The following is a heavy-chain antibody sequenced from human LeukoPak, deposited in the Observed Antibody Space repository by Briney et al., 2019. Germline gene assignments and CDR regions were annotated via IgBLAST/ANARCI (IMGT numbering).Heavy chain of an antibody. Sequence: SETLSLTCTVSGGSISSYYWSWIRQPPGKGLEWIGCIYYSGSTNYNPSLKSRVTISVDTSKNQFSLKLSSVTAADTAVYCCARQGGGFWYFDLWGRGTLVTVSS. CDR3: ARQGGGFWYFDL. D-gene: IGHD6-25*01. CDR1: GGSISSYY. J-gene: IGHJ2*01. V-gene: IGHV4-59*08. CDR2: IYYSGST.